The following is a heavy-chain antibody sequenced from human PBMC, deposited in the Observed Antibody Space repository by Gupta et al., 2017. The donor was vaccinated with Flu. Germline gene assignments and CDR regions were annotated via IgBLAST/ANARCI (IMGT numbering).Heavy chain of an antibody. J-gene: IGHJ6*02. D-gene: IGHD2-8*01. CDR2: MNPNSGNT. CDR1: GYTFTSYD. CDR3: ALGGRMVYAISLPRTSYYYYGMDV. Sequence: QVQLVQSGAEVKKPGASVKVSCKASGYTFTSYDINWVRQATGQGLEWMGWMNPNSGNTGYAQKFQGRVTMTRNTSISTAYMELSSLRSEDTAVYYCALGGRMVYAISLPRTSYYYYGMDVWGQGTTVTVSS. V-gene: IGHV1-8*01.